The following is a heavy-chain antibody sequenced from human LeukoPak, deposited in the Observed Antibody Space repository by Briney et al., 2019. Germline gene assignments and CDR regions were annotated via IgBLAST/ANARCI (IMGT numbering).Heavy chain of an antibody. Sequence: GVSLSLSCAASRFTFSSYGGHGVRRAPGGGGEGVAFIQYDGSNKYYADYIKRRIHISSDNSTKEPYPQTNRMRAEETAVYYCAKGGVWNSMSSIAYWGQGTLVTVSS. CDR3: AKGGVWNSMSSIAY. CDR2: IQYDGSNK. V-gene: IGHV3-30*02. D-gene: IGHD3-16*01. CDR1: RFTFSSYG. J-gene: IGHJ4*02.